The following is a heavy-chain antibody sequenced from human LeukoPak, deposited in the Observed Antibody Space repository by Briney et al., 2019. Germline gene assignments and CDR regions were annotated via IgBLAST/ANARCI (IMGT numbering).Heavy chain of an antibody. V-gene: IGHV4-38-2*01. Sequence: SETLSLTCAVSGYSISSGYYWGWIRQPPGKGLEWIGSIYHSGSTYYNPSLKSRVTISVDTSKNQFSLKLSSVTAADTAVYYCARLRWNYHDAFDSWGQGTMVTVSS. D-gene: IGHD4-23*01. CDR1: GYSISSGYY. CDR3: ARLRWNYHDAFDS. CDR2: IYHSGST. J-gene: IGHJ3*02.